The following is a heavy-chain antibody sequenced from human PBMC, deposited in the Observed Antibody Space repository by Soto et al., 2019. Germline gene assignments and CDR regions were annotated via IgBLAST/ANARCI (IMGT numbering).Heavy chain of an antibody. CDR2: ISGRDLRT. CDR3: ASSSYYDAFDM. V-gene: IGHV3-23*01. J-gene: IGHJ3*02. Sequence: HGGSLRLSCAVSGRTFSTDWINLVSQAPGKGLEWVSTISGRDLRTYYAASVRGRFTISRDNAKKTHYLQMNSLRAEDTALYYCASSSYYDAFDMWGQGTKVTVSS. CDR1: GRTFSTDW. D-gene: IGHD6-13*01.